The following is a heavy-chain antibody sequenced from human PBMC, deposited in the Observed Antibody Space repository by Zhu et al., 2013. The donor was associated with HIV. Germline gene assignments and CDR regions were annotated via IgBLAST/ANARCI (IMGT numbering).Heavy chain of an antibody. CDR1: GGTIDIYR. Sequence: QVQLVQSGAEVKKPGSSVKVSCMSPGGTIDIYRISWVRQAPGQGPEWMGGIIPIFGSANYAQRFQGRVTITADESTRTAYMELSTLRSEDTAVYYCIRRAFYYDRSWFDPWGQGTLVTVSS. V-gene: IGHV1-69*01. J-gene: IGHJ5*02. CDR2: IIPIFGSA. D-gene: IGHD3-22*01. CDR3: IRRAFYYDRSWFDP.